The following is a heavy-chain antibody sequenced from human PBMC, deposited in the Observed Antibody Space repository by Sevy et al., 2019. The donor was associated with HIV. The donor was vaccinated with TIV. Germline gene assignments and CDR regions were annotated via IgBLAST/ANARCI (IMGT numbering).Heavy chain of an antibody. Sequence: GGSLRLSCAASGFSFNNAYLTWVRQAPGKGLEWVGRIRSKTDGGRADYSAPVEGRFIISRDDSRHTVFLQLSSLKIEDTAVYYCATDSFKRLEPSHFDYWGQGTLVTVSS. CDR1: GFSFNNAY. CDR3: ATDSFKRLEPSHFDY. J-gene: IGHJ4*02. CDR2: IRSKTDGGRA. D-gene: IGHD1-1*01. V-gene: IGHV3-15*01.